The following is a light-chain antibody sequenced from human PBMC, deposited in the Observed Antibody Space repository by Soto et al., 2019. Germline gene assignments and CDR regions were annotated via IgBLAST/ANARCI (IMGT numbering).Light chain of an antibody. CDR2: DVS. Sequence: QSVLTQPRSVSGSPGQSVTISCTGTSSDVGGYNYVSWYQQHPGKAPKLVIYDVSKWPSGVPDRFSGSKSGNTAPLTISGLQAEDEADYYCCSYAGNSLWVFGGGTKLTVL. V-gene: IGLV2-11*01. CDR1: SSDVGGYNY. J-gene: IGLJ3*02. CDR3: CSYAGNSLWV.